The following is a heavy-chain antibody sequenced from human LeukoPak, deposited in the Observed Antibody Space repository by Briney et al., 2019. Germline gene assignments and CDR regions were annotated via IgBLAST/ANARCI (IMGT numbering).Heavy chain of an antibody. J-gene: IGHJ4*02. CDR2: INPNSGGT. Sequence: GASVKVSCKASGYTFTGYYMHWVRQAPGQGLEWMGRINPNSGGTNYAQKFQGRVTMTRDTSISTAYMELSRLRSDDTAVYYCARYPIAAEDSSSWPNEGYWGQGTLVTVSS. V-gene: IGHV1-2*06. CDR1: GYTFTGYY. CDR3: ARYPIAAEDSSSWPNEGY. D-gene: IGHD6-13*01.